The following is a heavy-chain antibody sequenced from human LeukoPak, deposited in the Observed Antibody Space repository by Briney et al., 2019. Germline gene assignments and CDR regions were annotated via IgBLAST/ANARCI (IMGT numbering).Heavy chain of an antibody. V-gene: IGHV4-30-2*01. CDR2: IYHSGST. CDR3: ARIPHNYYDSSGYSDDAFDI. D-gene: IGHD3-22*01. CDR1: GGSISSGGYY. Sequence: KSSETLSLTCTVSGGSISSGGYYWSWIRQPPGKGLEWIGYIYHSGSTYYNPSLKSRVTISVDRSKNQFSLKLSSVTAADTAVYYCARIPHNYYDSSGYSDDAFDIWGQGTMVTVSS. J-gene: IGHJ3*02.